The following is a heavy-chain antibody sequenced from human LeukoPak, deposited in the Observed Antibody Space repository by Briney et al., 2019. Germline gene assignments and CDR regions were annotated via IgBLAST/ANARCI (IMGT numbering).Heavy chain of an antibody. D-gene: IGHD3-10*01. CDR2: INSDGSTT. CDR3: IYYGSGSYYKYYFDY. J-gene: IGHJ4*02. CDR1: GFTLSSYW. Sequence: GGSLRLSCAASGFTLSSYWMHWVRQAPGKGLVWVSRINSDGSTTSYADSVKGRFTISRDNAKNTLYLQMNSLRAEDTAVYYCIYYGSGSYYKYYFDYWGQGTPVTVSS. V-gene: IGHV3-74*01.